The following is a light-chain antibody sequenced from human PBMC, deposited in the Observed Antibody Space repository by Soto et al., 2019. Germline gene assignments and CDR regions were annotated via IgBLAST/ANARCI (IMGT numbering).Light chain of an antibody. J-gene: IGKJ4*01. V-gene: IGKV1-33*01. CDR2: DAS. CDR3: QQYDNLPLT. CDR1: QSIDTW. Sequence: GDRVTITCRASQSIDTWLAWYQQKSGKAPKLLIYDASDSETGVPSRFSGSGSGTDFTFTINSLQPEDIATYYCQQYDNLPLTFGGGTKVDI.